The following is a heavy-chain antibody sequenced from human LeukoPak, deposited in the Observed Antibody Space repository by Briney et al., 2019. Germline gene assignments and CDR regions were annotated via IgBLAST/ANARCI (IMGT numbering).Heavy chain of an antibody. CDR1: RFTFSTYW. V-gene: IGHV3-74*01. CDR3: AKDRAYGQFLWGNDY. J-gene: IGHJ4*02. Sequence: GGSLRLSCAASRFTFSTYWMHWVRQAPGKGLVWVSRTNSDGSSTGYADSVKGRFTISRDNSKNTLYLQMNSLRVEDTALYYCAKDRAYGQFLWGNDYWGQGTLVTVSS. CDR2: TNSDGSST. D-gene: IGHD2-21*01.